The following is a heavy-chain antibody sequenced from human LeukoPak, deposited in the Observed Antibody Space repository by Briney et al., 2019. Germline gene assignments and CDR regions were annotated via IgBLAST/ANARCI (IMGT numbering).Heavy chain of an antibody. V-gene: IGHV1-3*01. Sequence: ASVKVSCKACGYTFTSYAMHWVRQAPGQRLEWMGWINAGNGNTKYSQKFQGRVTITRDTSASTAYMELSSLRSEHTAVYYCARVLVVVAATHAFDIWGQGTMVTVSS. CDR1: GYTFTSYA. J-gene: IGHJ3*02. CDR2: INAGNGNT. D-gene: IGHD2-15*01. CDR3: ARVLVVVAATHAFDI.